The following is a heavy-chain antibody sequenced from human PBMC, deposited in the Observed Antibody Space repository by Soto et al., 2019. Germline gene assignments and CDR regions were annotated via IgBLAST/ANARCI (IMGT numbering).Heavy chain of an antibody. D-gene: IGHD1-20*01. CDR1: GGSISSGGYY. J-gene: IGHJ4*02. CDR2: IYYSGST. V-gene: IGHV4-31*03. Sequence: PSETLSLTSTVSGGSISSGGYYWSWIRQHPGKGLEWIGYIYYSGSTYYNPSLKSRVTISVDTSKNQFSLKLSSVTAADTAVYYCARGNWNYYDYWGQGTLVTVSS. CDR3: ARGNWNYYDY.